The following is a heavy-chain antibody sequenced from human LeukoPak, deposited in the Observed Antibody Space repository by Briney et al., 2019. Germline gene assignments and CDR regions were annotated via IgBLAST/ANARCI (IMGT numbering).Heavy chain of an antibody. CDR2: IRSKAYGGTT. Sequence: PGGSLRLSCTASGFTFGDYAMSWFRQAPGKGLEWVGFIRSKAYGGTTEYAASVKGRFTISRDDSKSIAYLQMNSLKTEDTAVHYCTRVAGQLWLDYWGQGTLVTVSS. CDR3: TRVAGQLWLDY. D-gene: IGHD5-18*01. V-gene: IGHV3-49*03. J-gene: IGHJ4*02. CDR1: GFTFGDYA.